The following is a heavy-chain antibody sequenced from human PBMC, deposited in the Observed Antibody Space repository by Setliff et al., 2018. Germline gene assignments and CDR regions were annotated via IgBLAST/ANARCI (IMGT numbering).Heavy chain of an antibody. D-gene: IGHD2-2*01. V-gene: IGHV4-59*11. CDR2: IYYSGST. Sequence: LSLTCTVSGGSISSHYWSWIRQPPGKGLEWIGYIYYSGSTNYNPSLKSRVTISVDTSKNQFSLKLSSVTAADTAVYYCARERGLGYCSSTSCRYYYYGMDVWGQGTTVTVS. J-gene: IGHJ6*02. CDR3: ARERGLGYCSSTSCRYYYYGMDV. CDR1: GGSISSHY.